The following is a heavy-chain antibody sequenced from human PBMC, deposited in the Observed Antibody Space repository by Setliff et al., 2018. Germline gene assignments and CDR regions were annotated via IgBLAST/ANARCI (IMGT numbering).Heavy chain of an antibody. CDR1: GFSFSNYN. CDR2: ISGSGDRI. V-gene: IGHV3-48*01. J-gene: IGHJ6*03. CDR3: ARLDGFVINGYYSTSYYHYMDF. D-gene: IGHD3-22*01. Sequence: GESLKISCEVSGFSFSNYNMNWVRQAPGKGLEWVSYISGSGDRIYYAESVKGRFTISRDNAKNSLYLEMNGLRAEDTAIYYCARLDGFVINGYYSTSYYHYMDFWGKGTTVTVSS.